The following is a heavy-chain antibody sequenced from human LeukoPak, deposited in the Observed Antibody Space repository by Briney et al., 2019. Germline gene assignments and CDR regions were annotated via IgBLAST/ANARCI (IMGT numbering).Heavy chain of an antibody. D-gene: IGHD4-17*01. J-gene: IGHJ4*02. CDR3: ARGPGYGDFDY. CDR1: GGSVSSGTYY. V-gene: IGHV4-61*01. CDR2: IYYSGST. Sequence: SETLSLTCTVSGGSVSSGTYYWNWIRQPPGKGLEWIGYIYYSGSTNYNPSLKSRVTISADTSKNQFSLKLRSVTAADTAVYYCARGPGYGDFDYWGQGTLVTVPS.